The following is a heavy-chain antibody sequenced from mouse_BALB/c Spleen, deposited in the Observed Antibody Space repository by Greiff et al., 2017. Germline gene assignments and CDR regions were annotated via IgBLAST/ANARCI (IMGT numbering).Heavy chain of an antibody. D-gene: IGHD1-2*01. CDR3: ASDHYHGYYFDY. V-gene: IGHV1-87*01. CDR2: IYPGDGDT. J-gene: IGHJ2*01. Sequence: QVQLQQSGAELARPGASVKLSCKASGYTFTSYRMQWVKQRPGQGLEWIGAIYPGDGDTRYTQKFKGKATMTADKSSSTAYMQLSSLASEDSAVYYCASDHYHGYYFDYWGQGTTLTVSS. CDR1: GYTFTSYR.